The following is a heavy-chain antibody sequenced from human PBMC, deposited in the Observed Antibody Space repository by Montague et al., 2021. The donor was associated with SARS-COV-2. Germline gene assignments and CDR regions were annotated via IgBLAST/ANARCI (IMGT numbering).Heavy chain of an antibody. CDR3: AREGGGRQYSYYYGMDV. D-gene: IGHD5-12*01. Sequence: SETLSLTCTVSGGSMSNNYWSWIRQPPGKGLEWMGYIYYAGSTXXXPSXXXRATLSIDTSKNEFSLKLTSVTAADTAVYYCAREGGGRQYSYYYGMDVWGQGTTVTVSS. CDR2: IYYAGST. J-gene: IGHJ6*02. V-gene: IGHV4-59*01. CDR1: GGSMSNNY.